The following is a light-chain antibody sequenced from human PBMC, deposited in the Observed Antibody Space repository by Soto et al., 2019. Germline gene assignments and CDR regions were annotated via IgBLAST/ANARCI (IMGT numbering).Light chain of an antibody. J-gene: IGKJ4*01. Sequence: IVLTQSPGTLSLSPGDRATLSFRASQSGSSSYLAWYQQKPGQAPRLLIYGTSSRATGIPDRFSGSRSGTDFTLTINRLEPEDFAVYYCQLFGSSPLLTFGGGPKLVIK. CDR2: GTS. CDR1: QSGSSSY. V-gene: IGKV3-20*01. CDR3: QLFGSSPLLT.